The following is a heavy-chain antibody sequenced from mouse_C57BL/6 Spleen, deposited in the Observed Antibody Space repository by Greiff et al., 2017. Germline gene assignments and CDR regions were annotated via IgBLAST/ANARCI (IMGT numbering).Heavy chain of an antibody. J-gene: IGHJ2*01. CDR2: IDPNSGGT. Sequence: VQLQQPGAELVKPGASVKLSCKASGYTFTSYWMHWVKQRPGRGLEWIGRIDPNSGGTKYNEKFKSKATLTVDKPSSTAYMQLSSLTSEDSAVYYCARGPHYGNYEWDYFDYWGQGTTLTVSS. CDR3: ARGPHYGNYEWDYFDY. CDR1: GYTFTSYW. V-gene: IGHV1-72*01. D-gene: IGHD2-1*01.